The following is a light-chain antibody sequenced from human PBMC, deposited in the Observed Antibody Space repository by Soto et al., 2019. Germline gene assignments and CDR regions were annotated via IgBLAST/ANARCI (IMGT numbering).Light chain of an antibody. V-gene: IGLV1-44*01. Sequence: QSVLTQPPSETGTHARRISISRSGSTSNIESHPVNWFQQVTEAAPTLLITTNNHRPSGVPDRFSGSKSGASASLAISGLQSEAEVTYYCATWDDSRNGVFGTGTKVTVL. CDR1: TSNIESHP. CDR2: TNN. J-gene: IGLJ1*01. CDR3: ATWDDSRNGV.